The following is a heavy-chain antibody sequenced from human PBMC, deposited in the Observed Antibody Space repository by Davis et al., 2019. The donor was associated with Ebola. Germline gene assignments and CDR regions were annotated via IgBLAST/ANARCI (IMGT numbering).Heavy chain of an antibody. CDR3: ARGRRGLYSSSFHYDY. J-gene: IGHJ4*02. CDR1: GGSISSYY. V-gene: IGHV4-59*12. Sequence: SETLSLTCTVSGGSISSYYWSWIRQPPGKGLEWIEYIYYSGSTNYNPSLKSRVTISVDTSKNQFSLKLSSVTAADTAVYYCARGRRGLYSSSFHYDYWGQGTLVTVSS. CDR2: IYYSGST. D-gene: IGHD6-13*01.